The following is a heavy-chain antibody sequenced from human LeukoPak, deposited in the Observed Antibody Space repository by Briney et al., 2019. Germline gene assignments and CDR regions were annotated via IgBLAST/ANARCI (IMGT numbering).Heavy chain of an antibody. D-gene: IGHD2-15*01. Sequence: ASVKVSCKASGGTFSSYAISWVRQATGQGLEWMGWMNPNSGNTGYAQKFQGRVTMTRNTSISTAYMELSSLRSEDTAVYYCARVHCSGGSCYSLFDYWGQGTLVTVSS. V-gene: IGHV1-8*02. J-gene: IGHJ4*02. CDR2: MNPNSGNT. CDR1: GGTFSSYA. CDR3: ARVHCSGGSCYSLFDY.